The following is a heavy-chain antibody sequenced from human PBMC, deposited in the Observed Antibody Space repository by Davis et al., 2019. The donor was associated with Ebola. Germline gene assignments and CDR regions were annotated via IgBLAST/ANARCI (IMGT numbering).Heavy chain of an antibody. J-gene: IGHJ6*04. CDR1: GFTFSDYY. V-gene: IGHV3-11*06. CDR2: ITRDSHYT. Sequence: GGSLRLSCAASGFTFSDYYMSWVRQAPGKGLEWISYITRDSHYTGYADTVKGRFTISRDNAKNPLNLKMNRLVAEDTAVDYCARDLGRWLVPGNFYYGMDVWGKGTTVTVSS. D-gene: IGHD6-19*01. CDR3: ARDLGRWLVPGNFYYGMDV.